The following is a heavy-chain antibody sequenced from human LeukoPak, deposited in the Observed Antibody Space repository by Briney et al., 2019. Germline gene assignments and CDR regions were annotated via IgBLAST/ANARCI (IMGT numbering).Heavy chain of an antibody. CDR1: GFTFSSYA. V-gene: IGHV3-30-3*01. CDR2: ISYDGSNK. D-gene: IGHD3-10*01. Sequence: PGGSLRLSCAASGFTFSSYAMHWVRQAPGKGLKWVAVISYDGSNKYYADSVKGRFTISRDNSKNTLYLQMNSLRAEDPAVYYCAREAGRGTRHFDYWGQGTLVTVSS. J-gene: IGHJ4*02. CDR3: AREAGRGTRHFDY.